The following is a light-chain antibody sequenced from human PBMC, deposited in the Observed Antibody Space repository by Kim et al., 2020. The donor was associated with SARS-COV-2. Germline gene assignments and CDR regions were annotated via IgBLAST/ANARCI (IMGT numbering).Light chain of an antibody. CDR3: SSYAGSNNWV. V-gene: IGLV2-8*01. CDR2: EVS. Sequence: GQSVTISCTGTSSDVGCNNYVSWYQQHPGKAPKFMIYEVSKRPSGVPDRFSGSKSGNTASLTVSGLQAEDEADYYCSSYAGSNNWVFGGGTKLTVL. J-gene: IGLJ3*02. CDR1: SSDVGCNNY.